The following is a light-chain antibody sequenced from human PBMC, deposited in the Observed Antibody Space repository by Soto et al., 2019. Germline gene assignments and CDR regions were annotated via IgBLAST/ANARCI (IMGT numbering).Light chain of an antibody. Sequence: QSVLTQPPSVSGTPGQRVTISCSGSSSNIGKNFVFWFQQVPGMAPKLLIYKDNQRPSGVPDRFSVSKSGTSASRASSGLRSEDEADYYCAAWDDGLSGPYAVFGGGTQLTVL. CDR3: AAWDDGLSGPYAV. V-gene: IGLV1-47*01. CDR1: SSNIGKNF. CDR2: KDN. J-gene: IGLJ7*01.